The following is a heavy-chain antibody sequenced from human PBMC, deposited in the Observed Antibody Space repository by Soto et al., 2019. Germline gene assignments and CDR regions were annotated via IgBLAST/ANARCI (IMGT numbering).Heavy chain of an antibody. Sequence: PGESLKISCKGSGYSFTSYWIGWVRQMPGKGLEWMGIIYPGDSDTRYSPSFQGQVTISADKSISTAYLQWSSLKASDTAMYYCATLPRLMVRGVIDYYYYGMDVWGQGTTVTSP. CDR3: ATLPRLMVRGVIDYYYYGMDV. V-gene: IGHV5-51*01. CDR1: GYSFTSYW. D-gene: IGHD3-10*01. J-gene: IGHJ6*02. CDR2: IYPGDSDT.